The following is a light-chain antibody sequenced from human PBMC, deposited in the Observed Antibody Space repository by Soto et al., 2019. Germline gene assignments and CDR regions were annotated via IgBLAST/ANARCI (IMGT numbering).Light chain of an antibody. V-gene: IGKV1-8*01. CDR3: QQYYSYPWT. CDR1: QGISSY. Sequence: AIRMTQSPSSLSASTGDRVTITCRASQGISSYLAWYQQKPRKAPKHLNYAESTLQSGVPSKFSVSGSGTDFTLTISFLQSEDFATYYCQQYYSYPWTFGQGTKVDIK. CDR2: AES. J-gene: IGKJ1*01.